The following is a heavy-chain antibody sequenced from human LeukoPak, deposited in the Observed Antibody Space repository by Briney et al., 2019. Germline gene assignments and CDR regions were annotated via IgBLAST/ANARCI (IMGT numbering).Heavy chain of an antibody. CDR1: GFTFSRYG. Sequence: GGSLRLSCAASGFTFSRYGMHWVRQAPGKGLEWVAVISYDGSNKYYADSVKGRFTISRDNSKNTLYLQMNSLRAEDTAVYYCAKDYHRGIAVAGTSDWGQGTLVTVSS. V-gene: IGHV3-30*18. D-gene: IGHD6-19*01. J-gene: IGHJ4*02. CDR2: ISYDGSNK. CDR3: AKDYHRGIAVAGTSD.